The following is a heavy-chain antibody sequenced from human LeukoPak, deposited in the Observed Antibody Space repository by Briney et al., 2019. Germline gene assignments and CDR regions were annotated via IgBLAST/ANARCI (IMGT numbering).Heavy chain of an antibody. CDR2: ISSNGGST. CDR1: GFTFSSYA. CDR3: ARGYGDFKYYFDY. D-gene: IGHD4-17*01. J-gene: IGHJ4*02. Sequence: GGSLRLSCAASGFTFSSYAMHWVRQAPGTGLEYVSAISSNGGSTYYANSVKGRFTISRDNSKNTLYLQMGSLGAEDMAVYYCARGYGDFKYYFDYWGQGTLVTVSS. V-gene: IGHV3-64*01.